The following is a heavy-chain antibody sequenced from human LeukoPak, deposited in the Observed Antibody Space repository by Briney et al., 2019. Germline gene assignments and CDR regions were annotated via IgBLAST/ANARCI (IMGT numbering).Heavy chain of an antibody. J-gene: IGHJ3*02. V-gene: IGHV4-59*01. CDR1: RGSISNFY. CDR2: IYYTEST. Sequence: SETLSLTCTVSRGSISNFYWNWIRQPPGRGLEWIGYIYYTESTSYNPSLKGRVTISLDTSKNQFSLKLSSVTAADTAVYYCARMGDYYDSSGYRHDAFDIWGQGTMVTVSS. D-gene: IGHD3-22*01. CDR3: ARMGDYYDSSGYRHDAFDI.